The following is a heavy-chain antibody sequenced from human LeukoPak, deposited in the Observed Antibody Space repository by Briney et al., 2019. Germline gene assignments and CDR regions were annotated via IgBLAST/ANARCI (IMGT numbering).Heavy chain of an antibody. J-gene: IGHJ4*02. CDR1: GGSISSSSYY. Sequence: SETLSLTCTVSGGSISSSSYYWGWIRQPPGKGLEWIGSIYYSGSTYYNPSLKSRVTISVDTSKNQFSLKLSSVTAADTAVYYCARGLAYYGSHAYYFDYWGQGTLVIVSS. D-gene: IGHD3-10*01. CDR3: ARGLAYYGSHAYYFDY. V-gene: IGHV4-39*01. CDR2: IYYSGST.